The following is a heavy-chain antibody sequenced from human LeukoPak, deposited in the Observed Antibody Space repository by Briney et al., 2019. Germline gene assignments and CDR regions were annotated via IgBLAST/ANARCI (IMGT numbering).Heavy chain of an antibody. CDR2: ISSSSSSYI. CDR1: GFTFSSYS. Sequence: PGGSLRLSCAASGFTFSSYSMNWVRQAPGKGLEWVSSISSSSSSYIYYADSVKGRFTISRDNAKNSLYLQMNSPRAEDTAVYYCAREPPGYYSSSWQKTDYWGQGTLVTVSS. CDR3: AREPPGYYSSSWQKTDY. V-gene: IGHV3-21*01. J-gene: IGHJ4*02. D-gene: IGHD6-13*01.